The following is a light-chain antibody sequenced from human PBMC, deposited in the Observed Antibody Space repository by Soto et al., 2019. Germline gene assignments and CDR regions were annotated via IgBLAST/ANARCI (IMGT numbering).Light chain of an antibody. V-gene: IGLV2-14*01. CDR3: SSYTSCSTRV. J-gene: IGLJ2*01. CDR1: SSDVGGYNY. Sequence: QSALTQPASVSGSPGQSITISCTGTSSDVGGYNYVSWYQQHPGKAPKLMIYDVSNRPSGVSNRFSGSKSGNTASLTISGLQAEDEADYYCSSYTSCSTRVFGGGTKLTV. CDR2: DVS.